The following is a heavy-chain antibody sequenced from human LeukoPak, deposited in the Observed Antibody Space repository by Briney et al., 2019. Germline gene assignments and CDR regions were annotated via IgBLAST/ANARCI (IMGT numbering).Heavy chain of an antibody. V-gene: IGHV1-2*02. D-gene: IGHD3-10*01. CDR1: GYTFTGYY. Sequence: GASVKVSCKASGYTFTGYYMHWVRQAPGQGLEWMGWINPNSGGTNYAQKFQGRVTMTRDTSISTAYMELSRLRSDDTAVYYCASHSMVRGVTSFDYWGQGNLVTVSS. CDR2: INPNSGGT. CDR3: ASHSMVRGVTSFDY. J-gene: IGHJ4*02.